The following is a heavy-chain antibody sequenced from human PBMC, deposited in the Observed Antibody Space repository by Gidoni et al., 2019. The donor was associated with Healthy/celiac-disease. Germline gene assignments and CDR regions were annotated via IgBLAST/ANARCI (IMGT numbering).Heavy chain of an antibody. J-gene: IGHJ1*01. V-gene: IGHV4-30-2*04. CDR2: ST. Sequence: STYYNPSLKSRVTISVDTSKNQFSLKLSSVTAADTAVYYCARGNKYYYDSSGYPPMYFQHWGQGTLVTVSS. D-gene: IGHD3-22*01. CDR3: ARGNKYYYDSSGYPPMYFQH.